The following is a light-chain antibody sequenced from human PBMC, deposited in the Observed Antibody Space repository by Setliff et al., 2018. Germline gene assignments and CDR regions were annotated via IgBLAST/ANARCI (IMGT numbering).Light chain of an antibody. CDR3: KVWDSSSDRRV. CDR1: NIGSKS. V-gene: IGLV3-21*04. J-gene: IGLJ1*01. CDR2: YDS. Sequence: SYELTQPPSVSVAPGKTARITCGGNNIGSKSVNWYQQKPGQAPVLVIAYDSDRPSGIPERFSGANSGNTATLTISRVEAGDEADYYCKVWDSSSDRRVFGTGTKVTVL.